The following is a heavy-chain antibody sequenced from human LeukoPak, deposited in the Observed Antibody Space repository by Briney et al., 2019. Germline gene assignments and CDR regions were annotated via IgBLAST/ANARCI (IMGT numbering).Heavy chain of an antibody. D-gene: IGHD3-22*01. CDR1: GYNFPSYW. CDR2: IYAGDSDT. J-gene: IGHJ6*03. V-gene: IGHV5-51*01. CDR3: TRSKGYFPYYYYMDL. Sequence: GESLKISCKGSGYNFPSYWIGWVRQVPGKGLEWVGTIYAGDSDTRYSPSLEGQVTIPADKSISTAYLQWGSLKASDTAIYFCTRSKGYFPYYYYMDLWGQGTTVTVSS.